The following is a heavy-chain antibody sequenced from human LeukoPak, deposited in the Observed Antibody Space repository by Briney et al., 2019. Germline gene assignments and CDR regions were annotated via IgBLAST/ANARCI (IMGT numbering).Heavy chain of an antibody. D-gene: IGHD3-10*01. CDR1: GGSISSSSYY. CDR2: IYYSGST. V-gene: IGHV4-39*01. CDR3: ARRHYYGSGSIDY. Sequence: SETLSLTCTVSGGSISSSSYYGGWIRQPPGKGLEWIGNIYYSGSTYYNPSFKSRVTISVDTSKNQFSLKLSSVTAADTAVYYCARRHYYGSGSIDYWGQGTLVTVSS. J-gene: IGHJ4*02.